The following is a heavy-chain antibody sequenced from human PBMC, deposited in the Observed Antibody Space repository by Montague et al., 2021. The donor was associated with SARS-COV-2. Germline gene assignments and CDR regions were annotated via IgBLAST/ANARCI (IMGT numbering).Heavy chain of an antibody. CDR1: DDSSSSSIYY. J-gene: IGHJ4*02. Sequence: SETLSLTCTVSDDSSSSSIYYWGWIRQPPGKGLEWIGTISYSGSTXHNPSLHSRVAISVDTSKKRFSLRLTSVTAANTAVYFCARDHYHSSWFKYWGQGTLVTVSS. D-gene: IGHD6-13*01. CDR2: ISYSGST. CDR3: ARDHYHSSWFKY. V-gene: IGHV4-39*07.